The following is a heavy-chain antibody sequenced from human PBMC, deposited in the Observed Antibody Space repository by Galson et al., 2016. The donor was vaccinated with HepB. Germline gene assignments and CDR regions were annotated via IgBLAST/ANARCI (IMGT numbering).Heavy chain of an antibody. J-gene: IGHJ4*02. D-gene: IGHD5-24*01. CDR2: IYHNGNT. CDR1: GASINKYY. Sequence: SETLSLTCTVSGASINKYYWSWIRRPPGKGLEWVGYIYHNGNTNYNPSLKSRVTISVDTSKNEFSLKLTSVTAADTAVYYCARSTRRDGYNFGYWGQGTLVTVSS. V-gene: IGHV4-59*01. CDR3: ARSTRRDGYNFGY.